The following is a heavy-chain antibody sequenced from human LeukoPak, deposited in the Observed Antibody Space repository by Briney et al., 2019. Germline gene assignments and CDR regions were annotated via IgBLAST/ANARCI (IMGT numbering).Heavy chain of an antibody. J-gene: IGHJ3*02. CDR3: AREYGDYGAFDI. CDR1: GGSISSYY. D-gene: IGHD4-17*01. V-gene: IGHV4-59*01. Sequence: SETLSLTCTVSGGSISSYYWSWIGQPPGKGLEWIGYIYYSGSTNYNPSLKSRVTISVDTSKNQFSLKLSSVTAADTAVYYCAREYGDYGAFDIWGQGTMVTVSS. CDR2: IYYSGST.